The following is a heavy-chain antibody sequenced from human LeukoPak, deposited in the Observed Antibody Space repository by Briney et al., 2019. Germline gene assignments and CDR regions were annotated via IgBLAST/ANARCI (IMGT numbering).Heavy chain of an antibody. CDR3: ARQKVITAGLAP. V-gene: IGHV4-59*08. CDR2: IHYSGST. J-gene: IGHJ5*02. Sequence: SETLSLTCIVSGGSISGSYWSWIRQTPGKGLEWIGYIHYSGSTDYNPSLKSRVTISVDMSKNQFSLKLSSVTAADTAVYYCARQKVITAGLAPWGQGTLVTASS. D-gene: IGHD6-13*01. CDR1: GGSISGSY.